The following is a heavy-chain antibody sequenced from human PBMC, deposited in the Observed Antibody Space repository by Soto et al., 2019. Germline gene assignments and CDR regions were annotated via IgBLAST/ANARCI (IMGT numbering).Heavy chain of an antibody. CDR2: IYYSGST. CDR3: ARRRDSSYYYYGMDV. D-gene: IGHD6-6*01. J-gene: IGHJ6*02. Sequence: SETLSLTCTVSGGSMSSSSYYWGWIRQPPGKGLEWIGSIYYSGSTYYNPSPKSRVTISVDTSKNQFSLKLSSVTAADTAVYYCARRRDSSYYYYGMDVWGQGTTVTVSS. CDR1: GGSMSSSSYY. V-gene: IGHV4-39*01.